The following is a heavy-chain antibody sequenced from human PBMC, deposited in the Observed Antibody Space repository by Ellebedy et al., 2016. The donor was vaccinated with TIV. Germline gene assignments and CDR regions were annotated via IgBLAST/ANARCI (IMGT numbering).Heavy chain of an antibody. Sequence: GESLKISCAASGFSFSTYAMAWVRQAPGKGLEWLSAIGSKSEYTIYADSVKGRFTISRDNSKNILWLQMYSLRAEDTAVYYCAKEMVSRDSVTFDYWGLGTLVTVTS. CDR2: IGSKSEYT. J-gene: IGHJ4*02. CDR1: GFSFSTYA. CDR3: AKEMVSRDSVTFDY. D-gene: IGHD5-18*01. V-gene: IGHV3-23*01.